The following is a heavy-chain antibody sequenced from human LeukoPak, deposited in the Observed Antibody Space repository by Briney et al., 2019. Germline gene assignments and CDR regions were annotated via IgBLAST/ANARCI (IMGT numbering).Heavy chain of an antibody. CDR3: ARPPYGANSLYYFDY. V-gene: IGHV1-2*02. J-gene: IGHJ4*02. Sequence: ASVKVSCKASGYTFTGYYMHWVRQAPGQGLEWMGWINPNSGGTNYAQKFQGRVTMTRDTSTSTVYMELSSLRSEDTAVYYCARPPYGANSLYYFDYWGQGTLVTVSS. D-gene: IGHD4-17*01. CDR2: INPNSGGT. CDR1: GYTFTGYY.